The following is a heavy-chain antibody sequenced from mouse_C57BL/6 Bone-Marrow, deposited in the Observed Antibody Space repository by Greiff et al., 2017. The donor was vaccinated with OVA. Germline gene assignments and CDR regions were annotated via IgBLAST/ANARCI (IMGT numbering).Heavy chain of an antibody. CDR3: TPPISTVEDY. J-gene: IGHJ2*01. Sequence: EVQLQESGAELVRPGASVKLSCTASGFNIKDDYMHWVKQRPEQGLEWIGWIDPENGDTEYASKFQGKATITADTSSNTAYLQLSSLTSEDTAVYFCTPPISTVEDYWGQGTTLTVSS. V-gene: IGHV14-4*01. CDR1: GFNIKDDY. D-gene: IGHD1-1*01. CDR2: IDPENGDT.